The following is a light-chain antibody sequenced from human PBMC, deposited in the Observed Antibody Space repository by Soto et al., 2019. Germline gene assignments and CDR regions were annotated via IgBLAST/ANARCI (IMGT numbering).Light chain of an antibody. CDR1: QSISGW. V-gene: IGKV1-5*01. Sequence: DIQMTQSPSTLSASLGDRVTITCRASQSISGWLSCYQQKPGKAPKLLIYDGSSLESGVPSRFSGSGSGTEFTLAISSLQPDDFATYYCQQYNSYPWTFGQGTKVDI. J-gene: IGKJ1*01. CDR2: DGS. CDR3: QQYNSYPWT.